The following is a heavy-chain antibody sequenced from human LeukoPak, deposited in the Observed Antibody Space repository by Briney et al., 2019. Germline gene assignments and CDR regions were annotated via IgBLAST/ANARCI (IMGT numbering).Heavy chain of an antibody. CDR1: GFTFSSYA. CDR2: ISYDGSNK. V-gene: IGHV3-30*04. CDR3: ARGSRQWLVYFDY. Sequence: PSGGSLRLSCAASGFTFSSYAMSWVRQAPGKGLEWVAVISYDGSNKYYADSVKGRFTISRDNSKNTLYLQMNSLRAEDTAVYYCARGSRQWLVYFDYWGQGTLVTVSS. D-gene: IGHD6-19*01. J-gene: IGHJ4*02.